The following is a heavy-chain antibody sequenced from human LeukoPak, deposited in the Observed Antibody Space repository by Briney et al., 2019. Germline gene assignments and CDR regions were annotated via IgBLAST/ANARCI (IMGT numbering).Heavy chain of an antibody. CDR3: ARGGYQLLWY. Sequence: GGSLRLSCAASGFTFSTYWMSWVRQAPGTGLEWVASIRQDGSEKSYVDSVKGRFTISRDNAKNSLYLQMNSLRAEDTAVYYCARGGYQLLWYWGQGTLVTVSS. CDR2: IRQDGSEK. V-gene: IGHV3-7*04. J-gene: IGHJ4*02. D-gene: IGHD2-2*01. CDR1: GFTFSTYW.